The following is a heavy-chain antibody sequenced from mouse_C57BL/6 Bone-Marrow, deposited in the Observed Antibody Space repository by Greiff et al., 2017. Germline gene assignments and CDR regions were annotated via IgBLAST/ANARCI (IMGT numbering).Heavy chain of an antibody. CDR3: ARIEGNYDAFAY. CDR2: INPYNGGT. V-gene: IGHV1-19*01. CDR1: GYTFTDYY. Sequence: VQLQQSGPVLVKPGASVKMSCKASGYTFTDYYMNWVKQSHGKSLEWIGVINPYNGGTSYNQKFKGKATLAVDKYSSTAYMELNSLTSEDSAVYYCARIEGNYDAFAYWGQGTLVTVSA. J-gene: IGHJ3*01. D-gene: IGHD2-4*01.